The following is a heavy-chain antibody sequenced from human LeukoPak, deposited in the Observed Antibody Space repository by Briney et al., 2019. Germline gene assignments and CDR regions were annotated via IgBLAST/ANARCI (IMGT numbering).Heavy chain of an antibody. V-gene: IGHV3-23*01. J-gene: IGHJ3*02. CDR2: ISGSGGGT. CDR1: GFTFSSYA. D-gene: IGHD6-13*01. Sequence: GGSLRLSCAASGFTFSSYAMSWVRQAPGKGLEWVSAISGSGGGTYYADSVKGRFTISRDNSKNTLYLQMNSLRAEDTAVYYCAKDLGYSSSWRDAFDIWGQGTMVTVSS. CDR3: AKDLGYSSSWRDAFDI.